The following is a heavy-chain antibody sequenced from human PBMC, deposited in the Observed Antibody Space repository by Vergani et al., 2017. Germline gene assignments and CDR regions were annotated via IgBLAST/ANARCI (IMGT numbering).Heavy chain of an antibody. J-gene: IGHJ6*03. CDR2: ISWNSGSI. CDR1: GFTFDYYA. V-gene: IGHV3-9*01. Sequence: EVQLVESGGGLVQPGRSLRLSCAASGFTFDYYAMHWVRQAPGKGLEWVSGISWNSGSIGYADSVKGRFTISRDNAKNSLYLQMNSLRAEDTAVYYCASYTGGDSSSWYYYYYYMDVWGKGTTVTVSS. D-gene: IGHD6-13*01. CDR3: ASYTGGDSSSWYYYYYYMDV.